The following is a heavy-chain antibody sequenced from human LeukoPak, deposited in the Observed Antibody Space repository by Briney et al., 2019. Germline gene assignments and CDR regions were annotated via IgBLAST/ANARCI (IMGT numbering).Heavy chain of an antibody. CDR2: IWPNGSNK. J-gene: IGHJ3*02. CDR3: VGELLTAAGTIGAFDI. D-gene: IGHD6-13*01. V-gene: IGHV3-33*01. Sequence: GGSLRLSCAASGFTFSTYGMHWVRQAPGKGLEWVAVIWPNGSNKYHADSVKGRFTISRDNSKTTLFLQMSSLAAEDTAVYYCVGELLTAAGTIGAFDIWGRGTMVTVSS. CDR1: GFTFSTYG.